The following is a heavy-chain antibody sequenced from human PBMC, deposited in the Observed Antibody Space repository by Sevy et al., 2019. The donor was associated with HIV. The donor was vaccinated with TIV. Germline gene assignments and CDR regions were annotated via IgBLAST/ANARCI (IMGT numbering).Heavy chain of an antibody. D-gene: IGHD6-13*01. CDR3: ARHSGYSINWYPGY. V-gene: IGHV3-30*03. CDR2: ISFDGNNK. Sequence: GGSLRLSCAASGFTFSTYGMHWVRQAPGKGLEWVAVISFDGNNKYSADSVKGRFTISRDNSKNALYLQMNSLRPEDTAVYYCARHSGYSINWYPGYWGQGTLVTVSS. CDR1: GFTFSTYG. J-gene: IGHJ4*02.